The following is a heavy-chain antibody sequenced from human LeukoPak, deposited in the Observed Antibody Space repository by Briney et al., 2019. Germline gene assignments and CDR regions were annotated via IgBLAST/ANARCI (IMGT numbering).Heavy chain of an antibody. CDR1: GFTFDDYA. D-gene: IGHD3-10*01. J-gene: IGHJ5*02. CDR3: AKDRSHSPFMVRGVVGWFDP. Sequence: GRSLRLSCAASGFTFDDYAMHWVRQAPGKGLEWVSGISWNSGSIGYADSVKGRFTISRDNAKNSLYLQMNSLRAEDTALYYCAKDRSHSPFMVRGVVGWFDPWGQGTLVTVSS. V-gene: IGHV3-9*01. CDR2: ISWNSGSI.